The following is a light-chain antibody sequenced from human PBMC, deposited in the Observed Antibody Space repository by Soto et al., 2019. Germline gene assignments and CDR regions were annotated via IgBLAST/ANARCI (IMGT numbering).Light chain of an antibody. J-gene: IGKJ1*01. V-gene: IGKV1-8*01. CDR1: QGISSY. CDR3: QQYNSYPRT. Sequence: IRMTQSPSSFSASTGDRVTITCRASQGISSYLGWYQQKPGKAPKLLIYAASTLQSGVPSRFSGSGSGTDFTLTISCLQSEDFATYYCQQYNSYPRTFGQGTKVEIK. CDR2: AAS.